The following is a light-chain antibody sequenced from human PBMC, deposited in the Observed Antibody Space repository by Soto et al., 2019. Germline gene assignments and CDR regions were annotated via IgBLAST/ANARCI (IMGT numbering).Light chain of an antibody. CDR3: QQYGSSPRT. CDR1: QSVSSSY. Sequence: PGERATLSCRASQSVSSSYLAWYQQKPGQAPRLLIYGASTRATGIPDRFSGSGSGTDFTHTISRLEPEDFAVYYCQQYGSSPRTFGQGTKVEIK. V-gene: IGKV3-20*01. J-gene: IGKJ1*01. CDR2: GAS.